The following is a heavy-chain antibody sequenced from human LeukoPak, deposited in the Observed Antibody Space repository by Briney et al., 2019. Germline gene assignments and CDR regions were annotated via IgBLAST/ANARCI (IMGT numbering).Heavy chain of an antibody. CDR3: ARDPNGNYVGAFDFQR. D-gene: IGHD4-17*01. V-gene: IGHV3-23*01. J-gene: IGHJ1*01. CDR1: GFTLSNYA. Sequence: GRSLRLSCAASGFTLSNYALTWVRQAPGRGLEWVSSISGAGPYYADSVKGRFSISRDNYKNTLYLQMSSLRAEDTAVYYCARDPNGNYVGAFDFQRWGQGTLVTVSS. CDR2: ISGAGP.